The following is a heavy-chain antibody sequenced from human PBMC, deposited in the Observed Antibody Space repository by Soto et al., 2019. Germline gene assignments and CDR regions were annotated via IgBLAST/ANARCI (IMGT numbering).Heavy chain of an antibody. Sequence: HPGGSLRLSCAASGFTFSSYGMHWVRQAPGKGLEWVAVISYDGSNKYYADSVKGRFTISRDNSKNTLYLQMNSLRAEDTAVYYCAKDGVQTADYWGQGTLVTVSS. V-gene: IGHV3-30*18. CDR3: AKDGVQTADY. J-gene: IGHJ4*02. CDR2: ISYDGSNK. CDR1: GFTFSSYG.